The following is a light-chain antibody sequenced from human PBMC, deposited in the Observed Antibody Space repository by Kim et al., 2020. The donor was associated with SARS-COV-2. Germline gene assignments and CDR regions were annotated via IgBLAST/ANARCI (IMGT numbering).Light chain of an antibody. CDR2: GAS. J-gene: IGKJ1*01. CDR1: QSFSSSY. Sequence: PGETATLSCRASQSFSSSYFAWYQQKPGQAPRLLIYGASSRATGIPDRFSGSGSGTDFTLTISRLEPEDFAVYYCQQYGSSPRTFGQGTKVDIK. V-gene: IGKV3-20*01. CDR3: QQYGSSPRT.